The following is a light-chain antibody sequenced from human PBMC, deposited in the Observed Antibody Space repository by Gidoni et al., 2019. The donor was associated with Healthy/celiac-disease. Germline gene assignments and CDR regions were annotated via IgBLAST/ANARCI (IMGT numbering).Light chain of an antibody. CDR3: QQRSNWPGLT. CDR2: DAS. J-gene: IGKJ4*01. CDR1: QSVSIY. V-gene: IGKV3-11*01. Sequence: EIVLTQSPATLSLSPGERDTLSCRASQSVSIYLAWYQQKPGQAPRLLIYDASNRATGIPARFSGSGSGTDFTLTISSLEPEDFAVYYCQQRSNWPGLTFGGGTKVEIK.